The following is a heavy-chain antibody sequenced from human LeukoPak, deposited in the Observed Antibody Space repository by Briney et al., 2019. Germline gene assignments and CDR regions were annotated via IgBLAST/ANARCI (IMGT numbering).Heavy chain of an antibody. CDR2: INPSGGST. CDR3: ARELGLSYYYDSSGYPLDY. D-gene: IGHD3-22*01. CDR1: GYTFTIYY. Sequence: GASVKVSSKASGYTFTIYYMHWVRQAPGQGLEWMGLINPSGGSTSYAQKFQARVTMTRDTSTSTVYMELSSLRSEDTAVYYCARELGLSYYYDSSGYPLDYWGQGTLVTVSS. J-gene: IGHJ4*02. V-gene: IGHV1-46*01.